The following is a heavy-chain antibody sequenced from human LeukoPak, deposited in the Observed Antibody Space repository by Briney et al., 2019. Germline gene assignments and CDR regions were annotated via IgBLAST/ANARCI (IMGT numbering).Heavy chain of an antibody. J-gene: IGHJ4*02. CDR3: ARENDSSGYYSFPDY. Sequence: SQTLSLTCTVSGGSISSGGYYWSWIRQHPGKGLEWIGYIYYSGSTYYNPPLKSRVTISVDTSKNQFSLKLSSVTAADTAVYYCARENDSSGYYSFPDYWGQGTLVTVSS. CDR2: IYYSGST. V-gene: IGHV4-31*03. CDR1: GGSISSGGYY. D-gene: IGHD3-22*01.